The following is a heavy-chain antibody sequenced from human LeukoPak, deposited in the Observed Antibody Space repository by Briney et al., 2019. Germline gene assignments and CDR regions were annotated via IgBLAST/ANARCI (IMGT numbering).Heavy chain of an antibody. D-gene: IGHD1-26*01. V-gene: IGHV3-48*03. J-gene: IGHJ4*02. CDR1: GVTFTNYE. CDR2: ISDSGTIT. Sequence: GGSLRLSCAASGVTFTNYEMAWVRQAPGMGLEWVSYISDSGTITRYVDAVKGRFTISRDNARNSVYLQMESLRVEDTALYCCAGGPQYGGSYVDWGQGTLVTVSS. CDR3: AGGPQYGGSYVD.